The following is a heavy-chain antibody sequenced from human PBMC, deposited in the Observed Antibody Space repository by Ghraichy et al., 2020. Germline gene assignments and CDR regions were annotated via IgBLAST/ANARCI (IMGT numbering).Heavy chain of an antibody. CDR3: VRGGGRSPDRYYSYGKDV. V-gene: IGHV4-34*01. Sequence: SETLSLTCAVFGGSFSAYYWSWIRQPPGKGLEWIGDIGHCGSTNYNPSLKSRVSISVDTSRSQFSLKLPSVTAADTAVYYCVRGGGRSPDRYYSYGKDVWGEGTSVTVPS. CDR1: GGSFSAYY. D-gene: IGHD3-16*01. J-gene: IGHJ6*01. CDR2: IGHCGST.